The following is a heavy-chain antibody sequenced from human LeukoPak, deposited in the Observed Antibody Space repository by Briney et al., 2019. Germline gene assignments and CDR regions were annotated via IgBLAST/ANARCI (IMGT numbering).Heavy chain of an antibody. Sequence: GGSLRLSCAASGFTFSSYAMSWVRQAPGKGLEWVSAISGSGGSTDYADSVKGRFTISRDNSKNTLYLQMNSLRDEATAVYYCARPVRGVIPFDYWGQGTLVTVSS. D-gene: IGHD3-10*01. CDR2: ISGSGGST. V-gene: IGHV3-23*01. CDR1: GFTFSSYA. CDR3: ARPVRGVIPFDY. J-gene: IGHJ4*02.